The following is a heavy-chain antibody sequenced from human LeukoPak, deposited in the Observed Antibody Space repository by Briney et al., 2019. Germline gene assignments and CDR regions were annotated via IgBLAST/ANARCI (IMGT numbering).Heavy chain of an antibody. Sequence: GASVKVSCKASGYTFTGYYMHWVRQAPGQGLEWMGWISPDSGATNYAQKFQGRVTMTRDTSISTAYMELSSLRSDDTAVYFCVREGYSTSSGPLDYWGQGTLVTVSS. CDR3: VREGYSTSSGPLDY. CDR1: GYTFTGYY. V-gene: IGHV1-2*02. J-gene: IGHJ4*02. CDR2: ISPDSGAT. D-gene: IGHD6-6*01.